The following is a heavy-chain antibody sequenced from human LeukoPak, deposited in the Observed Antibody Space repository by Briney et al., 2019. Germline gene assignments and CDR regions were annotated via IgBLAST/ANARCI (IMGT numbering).Heavy chain of an antibody. J-gene: IGHJ5*02. V-gene: IGHV1-46*01. CDR1: GYTFTSYY. Sequence: GASVKVSCKASGYTFTSYYMHWVRQAPGQGLEWMGIINPSGGSTSYAQKFQGRVTMTRDTSTNTVYMELSSLRSEDTAVYYCARGHYDILTGYRGGWFDPWGQGTLVTVSS. D-gene: IGHD3-9*01. CDR2: INPSGGST. CDR3: ARGHYDILTGYRGGWFDP.